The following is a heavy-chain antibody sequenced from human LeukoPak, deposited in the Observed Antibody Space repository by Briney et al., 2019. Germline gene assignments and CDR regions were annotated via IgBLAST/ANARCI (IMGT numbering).Heavy chain of an antibody. D-gene: IGHD1-26*01. CDR3: ARGLDTYKSGVD. CDR2: IHPSGST. Sequence: KPSETLSLTCAVYGGSFSNYYCTWIRQAPGKGLEWIGEIHPSGSTNYNPSLLSRVTLSLDASKNQFSLRLTSVTAADTAVYFCARGLDTYKSGVDWGQGTLVTVSS. J-gene: IGHJ4*02. V-gene: IGHV4-34*01. CDR1: GGSFSNYY.